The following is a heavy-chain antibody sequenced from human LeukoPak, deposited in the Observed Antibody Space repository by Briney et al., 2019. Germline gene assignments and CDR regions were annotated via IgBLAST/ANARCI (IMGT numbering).Heavy chain of an antibody. V-gene: IGHV3-21*01. CDR3: AKGPGYMDV. Sequence: GGSLRLSCNASDFNGFTFSSYTMNWVRQAPGKGLEWVFSISGTSTYIHYGRSVRGRFTISRDNAKNTLYLLMNGLTVEDTGIYYCAKGPGYMDVWGLGTTVTVS. J-gene: IGHJ6*03. CDR2: ISGTSTYI. CDR1: DFNGFTFSSYT.